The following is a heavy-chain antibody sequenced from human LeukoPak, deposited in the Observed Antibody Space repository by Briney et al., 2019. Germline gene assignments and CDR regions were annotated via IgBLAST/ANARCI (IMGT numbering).Heavy chain of an antibody. Sequence: SETLSLTCTVSGGSISSSSYYWGWIRQPPGKGLEWIGSIYYSGSTYYNPSLKSRVTISVDTSKNQFSLKLSSVTAADTAVYYCARGMSSSWYFRGSTSTRHKKSERYNWFDPWGQGTLVTVSS. V-gene: IGHV4-39*07. D-gene: IGHD6-13*01. CDR1: GGSISSSSYY. CDR2: IYYSGST. J-gene: IGHJ5*02. CDR3: ARGMSSSWYFRGSTSTRHKKSERYNWFDP.